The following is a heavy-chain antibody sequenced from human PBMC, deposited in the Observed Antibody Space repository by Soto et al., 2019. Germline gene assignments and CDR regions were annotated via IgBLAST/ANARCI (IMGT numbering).Heavy chain of an antibody. CDR3: ARHATRSYDY. CDR2: IYYNGNT. CDR1: RGSISTYY. Sequence: PSETLSLTCTVSRGSISTYYWSWIRQPPGKGLECIGYIYYNGNTNYNPSLKSRVTISVDTSKNQFTLSLNSVTAADTAVYYCARHATRSYDYWGQGTLVTVSS. J-gene: IGHJ4*02. V-gene: IGHV4-59*08.